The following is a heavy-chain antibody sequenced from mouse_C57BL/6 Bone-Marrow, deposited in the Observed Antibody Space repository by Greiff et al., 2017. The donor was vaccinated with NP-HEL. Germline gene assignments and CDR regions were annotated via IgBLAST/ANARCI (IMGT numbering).Heavy chain of an antibody. CDR3: AGDDYDSAWFAY. CDR2: IDPANGNT. CDR1: GFNITNTY. J-gene: IGHJ3*01. D-gene: IGHD2-4*01. Sequence: EVQLQESVAELVRPGASVKLSCTASGFNITNTYMHWVKQRPEQGLEWIGRIDPANGNTKYAPKFQGKATITADTSSNTAYLQLSSLTSEDTASYYCAGDDYDSAWFAYWGQGTLVTVSA. V-gene: IGHV14-3*01.